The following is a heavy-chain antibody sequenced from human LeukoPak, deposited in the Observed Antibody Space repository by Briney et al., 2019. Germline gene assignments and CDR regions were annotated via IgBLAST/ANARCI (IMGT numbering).Heavy chain of an antibody. D-gene: IGHD3-10*01. V-gene: IGHV1-2*02. J-gene: IGHJ4*02. CDR2: INTQSGGT. CDR3: ATDPGHSGMDH. CDR1: GFHFFAYY. Sequence: ASVKVSCKTSGFHFFAYYIQWVRQAPGQGLDWVGWINTQSGGTRYAQKFQGRVTLTSDASISTAYMGLSRLTSDDTAVYYCATDPGHSGMDHWGQGSLVTVSS.